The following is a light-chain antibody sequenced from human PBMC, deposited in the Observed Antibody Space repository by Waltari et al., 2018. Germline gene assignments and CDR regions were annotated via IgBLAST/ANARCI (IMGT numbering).Light chain of an antibody. CDR2: WAS. Sequence: DIVMTQSPDSLAVSLGETATINCKSSQSVSYNSDNKNFLSWYQQKPGQPPKLLIYWASTRASGVPDRFSGSGSGTAFTLTISSVEAEDVAIYYCQQFYNPLFIFGPGTKVDIK. J-gene: IGKJ3*01. CDR3: QQFYNPLFI. V-gene: IGKV4-1*01. CDR1: QSVSYNSDNKNF.